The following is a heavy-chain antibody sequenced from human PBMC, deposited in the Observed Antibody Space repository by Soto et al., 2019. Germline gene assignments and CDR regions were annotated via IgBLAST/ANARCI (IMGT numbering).Heavy chain of an antibody. Sequence: GASVKVSCKVSGYTLTELSMHWVRQAPGKGLEWMGGFDPEDGETIYAQKLQGRVTMTEDTSTDTAYMELSSLRSEDTAVYYCATATRLWELGKIFDYWGQGTLVTVSS. CDR1: GYTLTELS. CDR2: FDPEDGET. CDR3: ATATRLWELGKIFDY. V-gene: IGHV1-24*01. D-gene: IGHD1-26*01. J-gene: IGHJ4*02.